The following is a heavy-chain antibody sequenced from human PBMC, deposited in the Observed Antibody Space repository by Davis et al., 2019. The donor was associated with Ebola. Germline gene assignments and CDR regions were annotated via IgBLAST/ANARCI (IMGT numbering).Heavy chain of an antibody. CDR2: IIPIFGTA. Sequence: SVKVSCKASGGTFSSYAISWVRQAPGQGLEWMGGIIPIFGTANYAQKFQGRVTITADESTSTAYMELSSLRSEDTAVYYCASRTTVTYYYYYGMDVWGQGTTVTVSS. CDR1: GGTFSSYA. D-gene: IGHD4-17*01. CDR3: ASRTTVTYYYYYGMDV. J-gene: IGHJ6*02. V-gene: IGHV1-69*13.